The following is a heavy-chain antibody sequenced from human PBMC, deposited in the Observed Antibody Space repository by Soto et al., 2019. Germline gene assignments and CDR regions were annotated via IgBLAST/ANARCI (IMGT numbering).Heavy chain of an antibody. CDR2: IYYSGST. CDR3: ASHGRERLPYDY. CDR1: GGSISSSSYY. Sequence: SETLSLTCTVSGGSISSSSYYWGWIRQPPGKGLEWIGSIYYSGSTYYNPSLKSRVTISVDTSKNQFSLKLSSVTAADTAVYYCASHGRERLPYDYWGQGTLVTVSS. V-gene: IGHV4-39*01. D-gene: IGHD1-26*01. J-gene: IGHJ4*02.